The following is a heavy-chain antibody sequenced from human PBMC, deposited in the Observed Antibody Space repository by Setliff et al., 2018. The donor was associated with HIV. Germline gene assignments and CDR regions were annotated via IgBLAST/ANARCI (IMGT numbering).Heavy chain of an antibody. Sequence: PGESLKISCAASGFPFSSYSMNWFRQAPGKGLEWVSYISGSSGSIYHADSVKGRFTVSRDNAKNSLYMQMNHLRVEDAALYYCARAPGYYDSSGYYYGYYYYYMDVWGKGTTVTVS. J-gene: IGHJ6*03. CDR3: ARAPGYYDSSGYYYGYYYYYMDV. CDR1: GFPFSSYS. V-gene: IGHV3-48*01. D-gene: IGHD3-22*01. CDR2: ISGSSGSI.